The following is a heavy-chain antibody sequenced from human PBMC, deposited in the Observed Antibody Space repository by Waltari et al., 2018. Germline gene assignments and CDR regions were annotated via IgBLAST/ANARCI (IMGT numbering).Heavy chain of an antibody. J-gene: IGHJ3*02. CDR3: AQDSSGWKPDAFDI. CDR2: IYYSGST. D-gene: IGHD6-19*01. Sequence: QLQLQESGPGLVKPSETLSLTCTVSGGSISSSSYYWGWIRQPPGKGLEWIGSIYYSGSTYHNPSLKSRVTISVDTSKNQFSRKLSSVTAADTAVYYCAQDSSGWKPDAFDIWGQGTMVTVSS. CDR1: GGSISSSSYY. V-gene: IGHV4-39*07.